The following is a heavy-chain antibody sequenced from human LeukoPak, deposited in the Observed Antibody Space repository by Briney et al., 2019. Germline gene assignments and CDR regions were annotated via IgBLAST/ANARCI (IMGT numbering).Heavy chain of an antibody. Sequence: SETLSLTCAVYDGPFSGYYWSWIRQPPGKGLEWIGEINHSETTNYDPSLKSRVTISLDTSKKQFSLKLSSVTAADTAVYYCARSDPPWGDYGGNSGQSFDIWGQGTMVTVSS. CDR2: INHSETT. CDR1: DGPFSGYY. D-gene: IGHD4-23*01. CDR3: ARSDPPWGDYGGNSGQSFDI. J-gene: IGHJ3*02. V-gene: IGHV4-34*01.